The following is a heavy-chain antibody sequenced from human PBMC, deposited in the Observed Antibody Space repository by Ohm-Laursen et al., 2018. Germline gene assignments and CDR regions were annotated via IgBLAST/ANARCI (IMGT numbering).Heavy chain of an antibody. J-gene: IGHJ4*02. CDR3: ARAPRDTMIVVVINPDYFDY. Sequence: GASVKVSCKASGYTFTSYYMHWVRQAPGQGLEWMGWISAYNGNTNYAQKLQGRVTMTTDTSTSTAYMELRSLRSDDTAVYYCARAPRDTMIVVVINPDYFDYWGQGTLVTVSS. CDR1: GYTFTSYY. CDR2: ISAYNGNT. V-gene: IGHV1-18*04. D-gene: IGHD3-22*01.